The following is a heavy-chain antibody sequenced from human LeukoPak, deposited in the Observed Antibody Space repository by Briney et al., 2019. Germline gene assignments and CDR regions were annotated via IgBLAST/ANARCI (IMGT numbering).Heavy chain of an antibody. CDR3: ARGHYDVLAASYKWTPDY. D-gene: IGHD3-9*01. CDR2: ITSGGDYI. Sequence: GGSLRLSCAASGFTFNTFNMNWVRHAPGKGLEWVSSITSGGDYIYYADSVKGRFTTSRDNAKNSLSLQLNSLRDEDTAVYYCARGHYDVLAASYKWTPDYWGQGTLVTVSS. J-gene: IGHJ4*02. V-gene: IGHV3-21*01. CDR1: GFTFNTFN.